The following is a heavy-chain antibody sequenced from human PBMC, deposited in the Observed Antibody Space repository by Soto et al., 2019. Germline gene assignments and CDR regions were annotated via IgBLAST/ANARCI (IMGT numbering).Heavy chain of an antibody. CDR2: ISTNVDTA. J-gene: IGHJ5*01. CDR1: GFTFGNYG. CDR3: AKDLSRWPHDAFDS. Sequence: GGSLRPSSAASGFTFGNYGMNWVRQAPGKGLEWVSGISTNVDTANYADSVKGRFTSSRDNSQHALNMKMNGLRPEDTAVYYCAKDLSRWPHDAFDSWGQGTLVTVSS. V-gene: IGHV3-23*01. D-gene: IGHD1-1*01.